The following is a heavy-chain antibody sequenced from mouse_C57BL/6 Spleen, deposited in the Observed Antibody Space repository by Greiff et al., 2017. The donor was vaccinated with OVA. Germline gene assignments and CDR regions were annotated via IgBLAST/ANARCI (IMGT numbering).Heavy chain of an antibody. Sequence: VHVKQSVAELVRPGASVKLSCTASGFNIKNTYMHWVKQRPEQGLEWIGRIDPANGNTKYAPKFQGKATITADTSSNTAYLQLSSLTSEDTAIYYCASSPYYGSSYADYWGQGTTLTVSS. V-gene: IGHV14-3*01. CDR3: ASSPYYGSSYADY. CDR1: GFNIKNTY. CDR2: IDPANGNT. D-gene: IGHD1-1*01. J-gene: IGHJ2*01.